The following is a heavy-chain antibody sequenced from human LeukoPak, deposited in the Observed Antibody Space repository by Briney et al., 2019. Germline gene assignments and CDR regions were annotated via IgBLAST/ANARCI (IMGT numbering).Heavy chain of an antibody. D-gene: IGHD6-13*01. J-gene: IGHJ4*02. CDR3: ARVFGSWYYFDS. Sequence: SETLSLTCTASGGSISSSSFYWGWIRQPPGKGLEWIGNIYISGTTYYNPSLKSRVTMSVDTSKNQFSLNLSPVTAADTAMYYCARVFGSWYYFDSWGQGTLVTVSS. CDR2: IYISGTT. V-gene: IGHV4-39*07. CDR1: GGSISSSSFY.